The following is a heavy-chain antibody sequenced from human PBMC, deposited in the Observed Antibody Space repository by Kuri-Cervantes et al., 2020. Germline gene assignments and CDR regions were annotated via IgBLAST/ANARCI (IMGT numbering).Heavy chain of an antibody. V-gene: IGHV3-21*04. D-gene: IGHD2-15*01. CDR3: AKENDVVVVAAFIDY. Sequence: AGSLRLSCAASGFTFSSYSMNWVRQAPGKGLEWVSSISSSSSYIYYAGSVKGRFTISRDNAKNSLYLQMNSLRAEDTAVYYCAKENDVVVVAAFIDYWGQGTLVTVSS. CDR1: GFTFSSYS. J-gene: IGHJ4*02. CDR2: ISSSSSYI.